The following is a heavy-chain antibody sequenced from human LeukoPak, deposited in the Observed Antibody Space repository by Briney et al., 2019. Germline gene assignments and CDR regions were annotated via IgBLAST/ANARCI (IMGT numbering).Heavy chain of an antibody. V-gene: IGHV4-34*01. Sequence: SETLSLTCAVYGGSFSGYYWSWIRQPPGKGLEWIGEINHSGSTNYNPSLKSRVTISVDTSKNQFSLKLSSVTAADTAVYYCARGRDPDPFDIWGQGTMVTVSS. CDR1: GGSFSGYY. J-gene: IGHJ3*02. CDR2: INHSGST. CDR3: ARGRDPDPFDI.